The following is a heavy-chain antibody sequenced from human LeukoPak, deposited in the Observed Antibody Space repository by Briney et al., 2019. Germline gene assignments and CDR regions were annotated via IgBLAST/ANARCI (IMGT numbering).Heavy chain of an antibody. CDR3: ARLRSTQLRYFDVDS. CDR1: GFTFSNCE. Sequence: PGGSLRLSCAASGFTFSNCEMNWVRQAPGKGLEWVSSISSASTHIYYADSVKGRFTISRDNARNSLYLQMNSLRAEDTAVYFCARLRSTQLRYFDVDSWGQGTLVTVSS. J-gene: IGHJ4*02. D-gene: IGHD3-9*01. V-gene: IGHV3-21*06. CDR2: ISSASTHI.